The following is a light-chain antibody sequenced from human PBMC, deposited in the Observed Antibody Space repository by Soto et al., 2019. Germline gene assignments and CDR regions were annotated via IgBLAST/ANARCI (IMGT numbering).Light chain of an antibody. J-gene: IGKJ2*01. V-gene: IGKV2-30*01. CDR2: KVS. CDR1: QSLVYSDGNTY. Sequence: TQSPLSLPVTLGQPASISCRSSQSLVYSDGNTYLNWFQQRPGQSPRRLIYKVSNRDSGVPDRFSGSGSGTDFTLKISRVEAEDIGIYYCMQATLWYTFGQGTKVDI. CDR3: MQATLWYT.